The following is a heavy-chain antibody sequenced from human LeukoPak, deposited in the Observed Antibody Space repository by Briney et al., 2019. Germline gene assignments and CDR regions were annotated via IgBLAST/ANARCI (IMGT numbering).Heavy chain of an antibody. V-gene: IGHV1-46*01. CDR3: ARAFTVTGGAFDI. CDR1: GYTFTSYY. Sequence: ASVKVSCKASGYTFTSYYMHWVRQAPGQGLEWMGIINPSGGSTSYAQKFQGRVTMTRDTSTSTVYMELSSLRSEDTAVYYCARAFTVTGGAFDIWGQGTMVTVSP. CDR2: INPSGGST. D-gene: IGHD1-14*01. J-gene: IGHJ3*02.